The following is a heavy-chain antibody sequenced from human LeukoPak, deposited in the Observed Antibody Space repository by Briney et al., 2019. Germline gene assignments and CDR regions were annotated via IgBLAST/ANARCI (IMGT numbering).Heavy chain of an antibody. D-gene: IGHD5-12*01. V-gene: IGHV3-30*02. CDR2: IRFDGSNK. Sequence: GGSLRLSCAASGFIFSNYGMQWVRQAPGKGLEWVTFIRFDGSNKFYADSVKGRFTISRDNPKNTLYLQMNSLRAEDTAVYYCAKCCSGYDNFDYWGQGTLVTVSS. CDR3: AKCCSGYDNFDY. J-gene: IGHJ4*02. CDR1: GFIFSNYG.